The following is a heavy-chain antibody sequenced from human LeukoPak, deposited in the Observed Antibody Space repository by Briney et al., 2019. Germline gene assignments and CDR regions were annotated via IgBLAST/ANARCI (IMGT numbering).Heavy chain of an antibody. CDR1: GGSFSGYY. CDR2: INHSGST. J-gene: IGHJ4*02. CDR3: ARGSDDYGGNENLTFDY. D-gene: IGHD4-17*01. Sequence: SETLSLTCAVYGGSFSGYYWSWIRQPPGKGLEWIGEINHSGSTNYNPSLKSRVTISVDTSKNQFSLKLSSVTAADTAVYYCARGSDDYGGNENLTFDYWGQGTLVTVSS. V-gene: IGHV4-34*01.